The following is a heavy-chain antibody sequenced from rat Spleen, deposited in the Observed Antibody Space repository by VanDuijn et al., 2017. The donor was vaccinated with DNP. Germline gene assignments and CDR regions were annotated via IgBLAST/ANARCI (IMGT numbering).Heavy chain of an antibody. Sequence: EVQLVESGGGLVQPGSPLKLSCVVSGFTFRNYYMAWVRQAPTKGLEWVASISTGGSTYYPDSVKGRFTISRDNAKSTLYLQMNSLRSEDTATYYCTRVGKQWCFDYWGQGVMVTVSS. J-gene: IGHJ2*01. V-gene: IGHV5-27*01. CDR2: ISTGGST. CDR3: TRVGKQWCFDY. CDR1: GFTFRNYY. D-gene: IGHD1-1*01.